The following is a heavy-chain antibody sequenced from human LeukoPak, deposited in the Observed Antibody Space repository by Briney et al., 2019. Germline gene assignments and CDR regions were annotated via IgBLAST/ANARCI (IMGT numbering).Heavy chain of an antibody. D-gene: IGHD1-26*01. J-gene: IGHJ4*02. CDR1: GYTFTSYD. Sequence: ASVRVSCKASGYTFTSYDINWVRQATGQGLEWTGWMNPNSGNTGYAQKFQGRVTITRNTSISTAYMELSSLRSEDTAVYYCARGPHSGSFLDYWGQGTLVTVSS. CDR3: ARGPHSGSFLDY. CDR2: MNPNSGNT. V-gene: IGHV1-8*03.